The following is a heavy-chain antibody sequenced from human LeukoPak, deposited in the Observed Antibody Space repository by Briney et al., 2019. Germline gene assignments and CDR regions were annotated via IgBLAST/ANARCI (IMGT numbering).Heavy chain of an antibody. D-gene: IGHD2-15*01. CDR3: ARDYCSGGGCFTLGY. CDR2: INHSGST. V-gene: IGHV4-34*01. Sequence: SETLSLTCAVYGGSFSGYYWSWIRQPPGKGLEWIGEINHSGSTNYNPSLKSRVTISVDTSKNQFSLKLSSVTAADTAVYYCARDYCSGGGCFTLGYWGQGTLVTVSS. CDR1: GGSFSGYY. J-gene: IGHJ4*02.